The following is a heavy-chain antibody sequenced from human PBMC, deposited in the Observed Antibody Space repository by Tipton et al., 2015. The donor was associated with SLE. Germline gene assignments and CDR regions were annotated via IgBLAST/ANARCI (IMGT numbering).Heavy chain of an antibody. CDR2: IKEDGSEK. CDR1: GFTFHTYA. CDR3: ARGKYYFDY. D-gene: IGHD2/OR15-2a*01. Sequence: SLRLSCTASGFTFHTYAMSWVRQAPGKGLDWVANIKEDGSEKHYVDSVKDRLTISRDNAKNSLYLQMNSLRAEDTAVYYCARGKYYFDYWGQGALVTVSS. V-gene: IGHV3-7*01. J-gene: IGHJ4*02.